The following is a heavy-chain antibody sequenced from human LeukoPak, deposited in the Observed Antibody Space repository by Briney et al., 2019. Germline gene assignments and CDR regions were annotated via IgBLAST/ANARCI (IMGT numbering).Heavy chain of an antibody. Sequence: SETLSLTCNVSGVSISSYYWSWLRQPPGKGLEWIGYIYHNGNSNYNPSLRSRVTVSIDMSKSQVSLSLNSVTAADTAVYYCARMVFGIMTGYYHDFWGQGTLVIVSS. J-gene: IGHJ4*02. CDR2: IYHNGNS. V-gene: IGHV4-59*01. CDR3: ARMVFGIMTGYYHDF. D-gene: IGHD2-8*01. CDR1: GVSISSYY.